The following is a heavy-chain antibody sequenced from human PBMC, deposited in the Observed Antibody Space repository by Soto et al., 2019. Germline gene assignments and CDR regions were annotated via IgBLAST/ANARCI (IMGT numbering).Heavy chain of an antibody. Sequence: GSLRLSCAASGFSFSSYAMHWVRQAPGKGLEWVAVISYDGSNKYYADSVKGRFTISRDNSKNTLYLQMNSLRAEDTAVYYCISGYNYVPTSFWGQGTMVTVSS. V-gene: IGHV3-30-3*01. D-gene: IGHD3-10*02. CDR1: GFSFSSYA. CDR2: ISYDGSNK. CDR3: ISGYNYVPTSF. J-gene: IGHJ3*01.